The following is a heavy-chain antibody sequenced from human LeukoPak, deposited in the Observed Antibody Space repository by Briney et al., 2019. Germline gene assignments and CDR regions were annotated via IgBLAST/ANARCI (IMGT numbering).Heavy chain of an antibody. D-gene: IGHD3-9*01. J-gene: IGHJ4*02. V-gene: IGHV4-59*01. CDR3: ASLLTGYYTYYFDY. Sequence: SETLSLTCTVSGGSINTYYWSWIRQPPGKGLEWIGYIHYSGITNYNPSLKSRVTMSIDTSKNQFSLNLRSVTAADTAVYYCASLLTGYYTYYFDYWGQGTLVTVSS. CDR2: IHYSGIT. CDR1: GGSINTYY.